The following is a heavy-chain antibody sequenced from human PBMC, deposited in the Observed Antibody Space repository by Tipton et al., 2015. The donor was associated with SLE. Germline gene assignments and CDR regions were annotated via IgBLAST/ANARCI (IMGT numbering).Heavy chain of an antibody. CDR2: INHSGST. V-gene: IGHV4-34*01. D-gene: IGHD6-13*01. CDR3: ATLAAAGDFDL. J-gene: IGHJ2*01. CDR1: GGSFSGYY. Sequence: LRLSCAVYGGSFSGYYWSWIRQPPGKGLEWIGEINHSGSTNYNPSLKSRVTISVDTSKNQFSLKLSSVTAADTAVYYCATLAAAGDFDLWGRGTLVTVSS.